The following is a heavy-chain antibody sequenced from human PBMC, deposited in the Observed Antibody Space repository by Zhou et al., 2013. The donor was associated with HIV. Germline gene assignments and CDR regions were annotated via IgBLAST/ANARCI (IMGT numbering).Heavy chain of an antibody. J-gene: IGHJ2*01. CDR3: ARDPEGLAAAGTRLNWYFDL. CDR2: IIPIFGTA. D-gene: IGHD6-13*01. V-gene: IGHV1-69*12. CDR1: GGTFSSYA. Sequence: QVQLVQSGAEVKKPGSSVKVSCKASGGTFSSYAISWVRQAPGQGLEWMGGIIPIFGTANYAQKFQGRVTITADESTSTAYMELSSLRSEDTAVYYCARDPEGLAAAGTRLNWYFDLWGRGTLVTVSS.